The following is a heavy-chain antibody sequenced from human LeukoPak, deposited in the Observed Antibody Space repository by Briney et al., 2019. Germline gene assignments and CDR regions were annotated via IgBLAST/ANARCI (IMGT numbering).Heavy chain of an antibody. CDR2: MNPNSGGT. V-gene: IGHV1-2*02. CDR3: ARAPANKYDSRLSEDY. Sequence: ASVKVSCKASGYTFTGYYMHWVRQAPGQGLEWMGWMNPNSGGTSYAQKFQGRVTMTRDTSTSTVYMELRSLRSEDTAVYYCARAPANKYDSRLSEDYWGQGTLVTV. CDR1: GYTFTGYY. J-gene: IGHJ4*02. D-gene: IGHD3-22*01.